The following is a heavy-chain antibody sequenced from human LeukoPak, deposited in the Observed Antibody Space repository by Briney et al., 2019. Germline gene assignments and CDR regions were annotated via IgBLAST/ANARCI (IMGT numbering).Heavy chain of an antibody. Sequence: GGSLRLSCAASGFTFSSYEMNWVGQATGKGLEWVSAIGTAGDPYYPASVKRRFTMFRENAKNYLYLQMNSLRAGDTAVYYCARGALDRGVITDYYYYGMDGWGKGTTVTVSS. CDR2: IGTAGDP. J-gene: IGHJ6*04. CDR1: GFTFSSYE. V-gene: IGHV3-13*05. D-gene: IGHD3-10*01. CDR3: ARGALDRGVITDYYYYGMDG.